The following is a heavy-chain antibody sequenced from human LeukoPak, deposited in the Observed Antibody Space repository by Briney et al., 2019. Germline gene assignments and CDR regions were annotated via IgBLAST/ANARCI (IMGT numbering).Heavy chain of an antibody. CDR3: ARGAKWELKGGAFDI. CDR1: GFTFSSYD. J-gene: IGHJ3*02. CDR2: IGTAGDT. D-gene: IGHD1-26*01. V-gene: IGHV3-13*01. Sequence: GGSLRLSCAASGFTFSSYDMHWVRQATGKGLEWVSAIGTAGDTYYPGSVKGRFTISRENAKNSLYLQMNSLRAGDTAVYYCARGAKWELKGGAFDIWGQGTMVTVSS.